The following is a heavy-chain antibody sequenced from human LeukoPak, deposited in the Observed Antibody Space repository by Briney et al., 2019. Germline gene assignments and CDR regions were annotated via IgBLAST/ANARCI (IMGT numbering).Heavy chain of an antibody. CDR1: GGSISSYY. J-gene: IGHJ6*02. CDR2: IYYSGST. CDR3: ARGELVDYYYYGMDV. V-gene: IGHV4-59*01. Sequence: TSETLSLTCTVSGGSISSYYWSWIRQPPGKGLEWIGYIYYSGSTNYNPSLKSRVTISVDTSKNQFSLKLSSVTAADTAVYYCARGELVDYYYYGMDVWGQGTTVTVSS. D-gene: IGHD2/OR15-2a*01.